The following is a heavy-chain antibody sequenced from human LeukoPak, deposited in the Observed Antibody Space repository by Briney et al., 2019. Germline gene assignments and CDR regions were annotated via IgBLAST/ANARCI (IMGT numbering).Heavy chain of an antibody. CDR3: ARSKHLSGSYDY. CDR1: GYTFTSYY. J-gene: IGHJ4*02. D-gene: IGHD3-10*01. CDR2: INPGGGNT. V-gene: IGHV1-46*01. Sequence: ASVTVSCKASGYTFTSYYLHWVRQAPGQGLEWVGIINPGGGNTNYAQKFQGRLTMTRGTSTSTVYMELSSLRSEDTAVYYCARSKHLSGSYDYWGQGALVTVSS.